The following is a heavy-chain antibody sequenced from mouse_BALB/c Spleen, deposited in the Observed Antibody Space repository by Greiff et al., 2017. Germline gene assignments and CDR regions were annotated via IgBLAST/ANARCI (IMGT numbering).Heavy chain of an antibody. J-gene: IGHJ4*01. D-gene: IGHD2-4*01. Sequence: QVQLKESGPGLVQPSQSLSITCTVSGFSLTSYGVHWVRQSPGKGLEWLGVIWSGGSTDYNAAFISRLSISKDNSKSQVFFKMNSLQANDTAIYYCARITGYAMDYWGQGTSVTVSS. CDR1: GFSLTSYG. CDR3: ARITGYAMDY. V-gene: IGHV2-2*02. CDR2: IWSGGST.